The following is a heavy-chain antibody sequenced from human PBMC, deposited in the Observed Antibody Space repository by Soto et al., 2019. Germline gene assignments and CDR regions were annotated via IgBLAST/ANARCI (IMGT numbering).Heavy chain of an antibody. CDR3: ARDQEEDGNNWFDP. V-gene: IGHV1-2*02. CDR2: INPNSGGT. CDR1: GYTFTGYY. J-gene: IGHJ5*02. Sequence: RASVKVSCKASGYTFTGYYMHWVRQAPGQGLEWMGWINPNSGGTNYAQKFQGRVTMTRDTSISTAYMELSRLRSDDTAVYYCARDQEEDGNNWFDPWGQGTLVTVSS.